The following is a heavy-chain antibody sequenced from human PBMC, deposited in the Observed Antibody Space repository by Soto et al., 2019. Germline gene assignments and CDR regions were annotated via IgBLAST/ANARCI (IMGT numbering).Heavy chain of an antibody. D-gene: IGHD1-1*01. V-gene: IGHV4-39*01. CDR2: IYYSGST. Sequence: SETLSLTCTVSGGSISSSSYYWGWIRQPPGKGLEWIGSIYYSGSTYYNPSLKSRVTISVDTSKNQFSLKLSSVTAADTAVYYCARRQDNWNDVNWFDPWGQGTLVTVSS. CDR3: ARRQDNWNDVNWFDP. J-gene: IGHJ5*02. CDR1: GGSISSSSYY.